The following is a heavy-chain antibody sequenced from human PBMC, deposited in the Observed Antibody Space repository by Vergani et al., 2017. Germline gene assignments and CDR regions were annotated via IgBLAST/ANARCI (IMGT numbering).Heavy chain of an antibody. J-gene: IGHJ4*02. Sequence: QVLLVQSGAEVKKPGASVKVSCKTSGYTFSVYFIHWARQAPGQGLEWMGWINPNSGDPNYAPKFQGRVTLTTDTSTTTAYMELDNLTSDNTAVYYCAKDRDCSGTLCNFDYWGQGTLVTVAS. V-gene: IGHV1-2*02. D-gene: IGHD2-15*01. CDR1: GYTFSVYF. CDR3: AKDRDCSGTLCNFDY. CDR2: INPNSGDP.